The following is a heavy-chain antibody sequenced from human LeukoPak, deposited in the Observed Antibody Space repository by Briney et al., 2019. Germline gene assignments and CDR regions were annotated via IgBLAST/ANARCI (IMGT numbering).Heavy chain of an antibody. CDR1: GYTFTVYY. V-gene: IGHV1-2*02. J-gene: IGHJ4*02. D-gene: IGHD3-10*01. CDR3: ASRGVQRPFSFDY. Sequence: GASVRVSCKASGYTFTVYYMHWVRQAPGQGLEWMGWINPNSGGTNYAQKFQGRVTMTRDTSISTAYMELSRLRSDDTAVYYCASRGVQRPFSFDYWGQGALVTVSS. CDR2: INPNSGGT.